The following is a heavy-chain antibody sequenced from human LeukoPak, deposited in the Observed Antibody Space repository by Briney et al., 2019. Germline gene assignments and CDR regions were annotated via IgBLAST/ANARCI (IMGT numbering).Heavy chain of an antibody. V-gene: IGHV6-1*01. J-gene: IGHJ5*02. D-gene: IGHD2-15*01. CDR1: ADSVSSSSAA. CDR2: TYYRSKWYY. CDR3: AGGTATRGCDQ. Sequence: SQTLSLTCAIYADSVSSSSAALNWIRQSPSRGLEWLGRTYYRSKWYYDYGPSVKSRIIINPDTSKNQISLQLNSVTPEDTAVYYCAGGTATRGCDQWGQGTLVTVSS.